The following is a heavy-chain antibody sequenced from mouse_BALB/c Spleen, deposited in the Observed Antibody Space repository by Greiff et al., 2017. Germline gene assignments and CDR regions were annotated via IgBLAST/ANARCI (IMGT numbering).Heavy chain of an antibody. CDR2: ISSGSSTI. Sequence: EVKLMESGGGLVQPGGSRKLSCAASGFTFSSFGMHWVRQAPEKGLEWVAYISSGSSTIYYADTVKGRFTISRDNPKNTLFLQMTSLRSEDTAMYYCARSKATAWYFDVWGAGTTVTVSS. J-gene: IGHJ1*01. CDR1: GFTFSSFG. D-gene: IGHD1-2*01. CDR3: ARSKATAWYFDV. V-gene: IGHV5-17*02.